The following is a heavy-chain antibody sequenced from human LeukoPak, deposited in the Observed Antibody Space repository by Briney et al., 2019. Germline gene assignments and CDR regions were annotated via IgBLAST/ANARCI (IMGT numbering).Heavy chain of an antibody. V-gene: IGHV3-30*03. D-gene: IGHD1-26*01. Sequence: GGSLRLSCAASGFTFSSYGMHWVRQAPGKGLEWVAVISYDGSNKYYADSVKGRFTISRDNSKNTLYLQMNSLRAEDTAVYYCASAISEWELTLDYWGQGTLVTVSS. CDR1: GFTFSSYG. CDR3: ASAISEWELTLDY. CDR2: ISYDGSNK. J-gene: IGHJ4*02.